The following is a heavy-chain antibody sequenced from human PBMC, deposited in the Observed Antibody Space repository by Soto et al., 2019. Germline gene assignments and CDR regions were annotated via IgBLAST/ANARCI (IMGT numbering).Heavy chain of an antibody. J-gene: IGHJ6*02. CDR2: IKEDGSEK. Sequence: PVGSLRLSCAASGSTFSVYSMTWVRQAPGKGLEWVANIKEDGSEKYYVDSVKGRLTISRDNAKNSLYLRMNSLRAEDTAVYYCARASHWSSGYYHYYYAMDVWGQGTTVTV. CDR3: ARASHWSSGYYHYYYAMDV. CDR1: GSTFSVYS. D-gene: IGHD3-22*01. V-gene: IGHV3-7*01.